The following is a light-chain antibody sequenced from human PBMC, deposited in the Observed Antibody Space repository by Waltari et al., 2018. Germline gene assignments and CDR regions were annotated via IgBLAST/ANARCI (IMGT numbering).Light chain of an antibody. J-gene: IGKJ4*01. CDR2: AAS. V-gene: IGKV1-39*01. CDR1: QSISNY. CDR3: QQSYSAHALT. Sequence: DIQMTQSPSSLSASVGTRVTITCRASQSISNYLSWYQPKPGKAPKFLIYAASSLQSGVPSRFSGSGSGTDFTLTISSLQPEDFATYYCQQSYSAHALTFGGGTKVEVK.